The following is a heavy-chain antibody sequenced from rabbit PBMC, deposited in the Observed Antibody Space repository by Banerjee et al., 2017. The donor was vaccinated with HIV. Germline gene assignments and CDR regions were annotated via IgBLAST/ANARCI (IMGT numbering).Heavy chain of an antibody. CDR3: AREPHTFGDVGYFYITWDL. CDR1: GFDFSSNA. J-gene: IGHJ4*01. CDR2: IYAGDGST. Sequence: QQQLEESGGGLVKPEGSLTLTCKASGFDFSSNAMCWFRQAPGKGPEWIACIYAGDGSTDYATWAKGRFTISKTSSTTVTLQMTSLTAADTATYFCAREPHTFGDVGYFYITWDLWGPGTLVTVS. D-gene: IGHD1-1*01. V-gene: IGHV1S45*01.